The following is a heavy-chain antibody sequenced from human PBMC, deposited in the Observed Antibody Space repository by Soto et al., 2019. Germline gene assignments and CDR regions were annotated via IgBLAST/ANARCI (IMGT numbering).Heavy chain of an antibody. V-gene: IGHV1-8*01. D-gene: IGHD3-16*02. CDR2: MNPNSGNT. J-gene: IGHJ4*02. Sequence: ASVKVSCKASGYTFTSYDINWVRQATGQGLEWMGWMNPNSGNTGYAQKFQGRVTMTRNTSISTAYMELSSLRSEDTAVYYCANNMITFGGVIAHMGYWGQGTLVTVSS. CDR1: GYTFTSYD. CDR3: ANNMITFGGVIAHMGY.